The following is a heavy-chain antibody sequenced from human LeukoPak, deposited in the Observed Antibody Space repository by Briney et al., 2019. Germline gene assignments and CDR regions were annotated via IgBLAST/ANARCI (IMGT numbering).Heavy chain of an antibody. V-gene: IGHV4-38-2*02. D-gene: IGHD6-13*01. CDR3: AREGSSSCFDY. CDR1: GFTFSDYY. J-gene: IGHJ4*02. CDR2: IYYSGST. Sequence: PGGSLRLSCAASGFTFSDYYMSWIRQAPGKGLEWIGSIYYSGSTYYNPSLKSRVTISVDTSKNQFSLKLGSVTAADTAVYYCAREGSSSCFDYWGQGTLVTVSS.